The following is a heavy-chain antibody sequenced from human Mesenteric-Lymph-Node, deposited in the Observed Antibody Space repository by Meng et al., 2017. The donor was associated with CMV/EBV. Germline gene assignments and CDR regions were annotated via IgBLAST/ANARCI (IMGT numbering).Heavy chain of an antibody. D-gene: IGHD2-21*01. CDR1: GFTFSAYS. J-gene: IGHJ3*01. CDR2: ISGTTGAI. V-gene: IGHV3-48*04. CDR3: AAYIKDAFDL. Sequence: GGSLRLSCAASGFTFSAYSMNWVRQAPGKGLDWVSYISGTTGAIYYADSVRGRFTISRDNAKNSLYLQMNSLRAEDTAVYYCAAYIKDAFDLWGQGTMVTVSS.